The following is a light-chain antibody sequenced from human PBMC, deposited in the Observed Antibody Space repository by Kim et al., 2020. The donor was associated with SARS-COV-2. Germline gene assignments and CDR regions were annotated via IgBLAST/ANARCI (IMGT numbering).Light chain of an antibody. Sequence: SPGERTTLSCRASRSGSRDAVAWYQQKPGQAPRLLMYDVSSRATGVPDRFSGSGSGTEFTLTINRLAPEDSAVYFCQQYDNTLLTFGGGTKVDIK. CDR1: RSGSRDA. CDR3: QQYDNTLLT. J-gene: IGKJ4*01. CDR2: DVS. V-gene: IGKV3-20*01.